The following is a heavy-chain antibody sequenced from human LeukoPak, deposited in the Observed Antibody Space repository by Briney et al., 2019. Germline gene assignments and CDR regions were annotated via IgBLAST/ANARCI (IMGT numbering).Heavy chain of an antibody. D-gene: IGHD5-18*01. J-gene: IGHJ4*02. CDR1: GFTFSSYG. CDR2: IWYDGSNK. CDR3: ARGNGYSYGYLDY. V-gene: IGHV3-33*01. Sequence: PGGSLRLSCAASGFTFSSYGMHWVRQAPGKGLEWVAVIWYDGSNKYYADSVKGRFTISRDNSKNTLYLQMNSLRAEDTAVYYCARGNGYSYGYLDYWGQGTLVTVSS.